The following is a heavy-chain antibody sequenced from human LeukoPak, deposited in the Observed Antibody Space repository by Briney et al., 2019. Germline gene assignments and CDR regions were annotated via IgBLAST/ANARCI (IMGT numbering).Heavy chain of an antibody. J-gene: IGHJ5*02. CDR1: GFTFSSYA. CDR2: TSGGST. V-gene: IGHV3-23*01. D-gene: IGHD3-16*02. CDR3: AKDGLYDYVWGSYRLVNWFDP. Sequence: GGSLRLSCAASGFTFSSYAMSWVRQAPGKGLEWVSTTSGGSTYYADSVKGRFTISRDNSKNTLYLQMNSLRAEDTAVYYCAKDGLYDYVWGSYRLVNWFDPWGQGTLVTVSS.